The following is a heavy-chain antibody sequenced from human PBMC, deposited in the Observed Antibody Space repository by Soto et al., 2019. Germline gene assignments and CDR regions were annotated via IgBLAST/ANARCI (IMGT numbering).Heavy chain of an antibody. D-gene: IGHD6-19*01. CDR3: ATGRNIAVAGTFDY. CDR1: GYTLTELY. CDR2: FDPEDGET. Sequence: GASVKVSCKVSGYTLTELYMHWVRQAPGKGLEWMGGFDPEDGETIYAQKFQGRVTMTEDTSTDTAYMELSSLRSEDTAVYYCATGRNIAVAGTFDYWGQGTLVTVSS. V-gene: IGHV1-24*01. J-gene: IGHJ4*02.